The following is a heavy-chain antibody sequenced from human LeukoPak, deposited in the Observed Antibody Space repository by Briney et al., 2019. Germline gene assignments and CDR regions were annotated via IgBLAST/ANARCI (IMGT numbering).Heavy chain of an antibody. Sequence: GASVKVSCKASGYTFTSYGISWVRQAPGQGLEWMGWISAYNGNTNYAQKLQGRVTMTTDTSTDTAYMELSSLRSEDTAVYYCASQYYYGSGSPPHFDYWGQGTLVTVSS. J-gene: IGHJ4*02. D-gene: IGHD3-10*01. CDR3: ASQYYYGSGSPPHFDY. CDR1: GYTFTSYG. CDR2: ISAYNGNT. V-gene: IGHV1-18*01.